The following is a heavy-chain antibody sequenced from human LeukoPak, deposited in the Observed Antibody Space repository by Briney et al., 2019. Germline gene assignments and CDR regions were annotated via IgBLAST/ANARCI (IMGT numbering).Heavy chain of an antibody. CDR2: IYYSGST. D-gene: IGHD3-10*01. CDR1: GGSMISYY. J-gene: IGHJ4*02. V-gene: IGHV4-59*01. Sequence: SETLSLTCAVSGGSMISYYWSWIRLPPGKGLEWIGNIYYSGSTSYNPSLKSRVTISVDASKNRFSLKVSSVTAADTAVYHCARLNPFYHGSGSHEFDYWGQGTLVTVSS. CDR3: ARLNPFYHGSGSHEFDY.